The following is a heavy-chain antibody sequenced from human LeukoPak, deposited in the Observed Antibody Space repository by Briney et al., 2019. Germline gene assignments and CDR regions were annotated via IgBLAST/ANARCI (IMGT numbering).Heavy chain of an antibody. V-gene: IGHV3-23*01. CDR3: ADSSGYKHYFDY. D-gene: IGHD3-22*01. CDR2: ISGSGGST. J-gene: IGHJ4*02. Sequence: GTLRLSCAASGFTFSSYGMSWVRQAPGKGLEWVSAISGSGGSTYYADSVKGRFTISRDNSKNTLYLQMNSLRAEDTAVYYCADSSGYKHYFDYWGQGTLVTVSS. CDR1: GFTFSSYG.